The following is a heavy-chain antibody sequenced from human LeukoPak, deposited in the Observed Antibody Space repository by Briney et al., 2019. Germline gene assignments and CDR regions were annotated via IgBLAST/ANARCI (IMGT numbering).Heavy chain of an antibody. J-gene: IGHJ4*02. CDR1: GDSINSASYH. CDR3: ARVLEVRYDILTGYQYYFDY. V-gene: IGHV4-61*02. Sequence: SQTLSLTCTVSGDSINSASYHWTWIRQPAGKGLEWIGRVSTSGSTNYNPSLKSRVTISVDTSKNQFSLKLSSVTAADTAVYYCARVLEVRYDILTGYQYYFDYWGQGTLVTVSS. CDR2: VSTSGST. D-gene: IGHD3-9*01.